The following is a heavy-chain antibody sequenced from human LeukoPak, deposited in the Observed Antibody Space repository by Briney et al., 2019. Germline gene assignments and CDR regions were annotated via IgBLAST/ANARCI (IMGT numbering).Heavy chain of an antibody. J-gene: IGHJ4*02. D-gene: IGHD3-9*01. CDR3: ARSTLYDILTEYYFDY. CDR1: GFTFSDYH. CDR2: ISSSSSYT. V-gene: IGHV3-11*03. Sequence: GGSLRLSCVASGFTFSDYHMSWIRQAPGKWLEWVSYISSSSSYTNYADSVKGRFTISRDSAKNALYLQMKSLRAEDTAVYYCARSTLYDILTEYYFDYWGQGTLVTVSS.